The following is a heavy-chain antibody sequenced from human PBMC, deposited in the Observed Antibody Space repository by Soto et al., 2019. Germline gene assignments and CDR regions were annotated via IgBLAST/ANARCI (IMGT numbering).Heavy chain of an antibody. J-gene: IGHJ4*02. CDR1: GGSFSGYY. Sequence: NPSETLSLTCAVYGGSFSGYYWSWIRQPPGKGLEWIGEINHSGSTNYNPSLKSRVTISVDTSKNQFSLKLSSVTAADTAVYYCSGYCSSTSCYYFDYWGQGTLVT. CDR2: INHSGST. CDR3: SGYCSSTSCYYFDY. D-gene: IGHD2-2*01. V-gene: IGHV4-34*01.